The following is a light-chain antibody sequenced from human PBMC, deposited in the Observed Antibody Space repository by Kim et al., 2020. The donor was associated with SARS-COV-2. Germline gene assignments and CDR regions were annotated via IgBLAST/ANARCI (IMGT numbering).Light chain of an antibody. J-gene: IGKJ1*01. CDR2: DAT. V-gene: IGKV3-15*01. Sequence: APEKRATLSRGAKQTISSKLVGYQQKPGQAPRLLIYDATTRATGVPARFIGSGSETDFTLTISSLQSEDFAVYYCQQYNGWPPLTFGQGTKVDIK. CDR1: QTISSK. CDR3: QQYNGWPPLT.